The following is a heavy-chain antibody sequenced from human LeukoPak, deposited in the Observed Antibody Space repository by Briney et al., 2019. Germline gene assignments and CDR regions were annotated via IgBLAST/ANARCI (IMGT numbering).Heavy chain of an antibody. J-gene: IGHJ5*02. Sequence: GGSLRLSCAASGFTFSSYSMNWVRQAPGKGLEWVLSISSSSSYIYYADSVKGRFTISRDNAKNSLYLQMNSLRAEDTAVYYCARSSTSFINWFDPWGQGTLVTVSS. V-gene: IGHV3-21*01. CDR3: ARSSTSFINWFDP. D-gene: IGHD2-2*01. CDR2: ISSSSSYI. CDR1: GFTFSSYS.